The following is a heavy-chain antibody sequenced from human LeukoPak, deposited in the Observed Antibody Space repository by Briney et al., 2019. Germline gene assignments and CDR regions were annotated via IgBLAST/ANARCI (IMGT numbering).Heavy chain of an antibody. J-gene: IGHJ2*01. Sequence: GGSLRLSCAASGFTFSSYAMHWVHQAPGKGLEWVAVISYDGSNKYYADSVKGRFTISRDNSKNTLYLQMNSLRAEDTAVYYCARDRINYDILTGYWYFDLWGRGTLVTVSS. CDR1: GFTFSSYA. CDR2: ISYDGSNK. CDR3: ARDRINYDILTGYWYFDL. D-gene: IGHD3-9*01. V-gene: IGHV3-30-3*01.